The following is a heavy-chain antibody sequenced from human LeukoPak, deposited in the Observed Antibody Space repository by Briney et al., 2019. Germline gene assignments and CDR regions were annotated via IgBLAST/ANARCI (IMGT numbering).Heavy chain of an antibody. CDR3: ARVPGATDDY. CDR2: ISYDGSNK. Sequence: GGSLRLSCAASGFTFSSYAMHWVRQAPGKGLEWVAVISYDGSNKYYADSVKGRFTISRDNSKNTLYLQMNGLRAEDTAVYYCARVPGATDDYWGQGTLVTVSS. J-gene: IGHJ4*02. D-gene: IGHD1-26*01. V-gene: IGHV3-30-3*01. CDR1: GFTFSSYA.